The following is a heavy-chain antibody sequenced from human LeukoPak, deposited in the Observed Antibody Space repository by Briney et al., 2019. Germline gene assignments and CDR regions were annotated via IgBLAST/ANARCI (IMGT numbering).Heavy chain of an antibody. V-gene: IGHV3-23*01. D-gene: IGHD2/OR15-2a*01. CDR2: ISSSSSPI. CDR3: AKGRLEYDY. Sequence: GGSLRLSCTASGFTFGDYAMSWFRQAPGKGLEWVSYISSSSSPIYYADSVKGRFTISRDNSKNTLYLQMNSLRAEDTAVYYCAKGRLEYDYWGQGTLVTVSS. CDR1: GFTFGDYA. J-gene: IGHJ4*02.